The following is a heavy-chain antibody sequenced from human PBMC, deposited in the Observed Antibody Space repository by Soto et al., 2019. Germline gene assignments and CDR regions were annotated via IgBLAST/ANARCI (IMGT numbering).Heavy chain of an antibody. Sequence: QVQLVQSGAEVKKPGASVKVSCKASGYTFTSYAMHWVRQAPGQRLEWMGWINAGNGNTKYSQKFQGRVTITRDTPARTAYMELCSLRSEDVAFCYCPSCPCGSDGPGDYWGQGTLATVSS. V-gene: IGHV1-3*01. CDR2: INAGNGNT. CDR1: GYTFTSYA. D-gene: IGHD5-12*01. J-gene: IGHJ4*02. CDR3: PSCPCGSDGPGDY.